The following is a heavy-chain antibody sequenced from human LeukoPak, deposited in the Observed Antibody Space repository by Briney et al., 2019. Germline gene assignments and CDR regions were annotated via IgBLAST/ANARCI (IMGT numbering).Heavy chain of an antibody. Sequence: PSETLSLTCAVYGGSFSDYYWSWIRQPPGKGLEWMGEINHSGSTNYNPSLKSRVTISVDTSKNQFSLRLSSVTAADTAVYYCARVTGSYDPSTRFGLDCWGQGTLVTVSS. CDR2: INHSGST. J-gene: IGHJ4*02. D-gene: IGHD3-10*01. CDR3: ARVTGSYDPSTRFGLDC. CDR1: GGSFSDYY. V-gene: IGHV4-34*01.